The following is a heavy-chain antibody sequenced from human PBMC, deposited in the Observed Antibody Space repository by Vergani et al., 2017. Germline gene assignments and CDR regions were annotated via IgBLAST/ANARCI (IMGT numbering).Heavy chain of an antibody. CDR3: TTFRGYCSGGSCFDY. Sequence: EVQLVESGGGLVQPGGSLRLSCAASGFTFSSYSMNWVRQAPGKGLEWVGRIKSKTDGGTTDYAAPVKGRFTISRDDSKNTLYLQMNSLKTEDTAVYYCTTFRGYCSGGSCFDYWGQGTLVTVSS. J-gene: IGHJ4*02. CDR1: GFTFSSYS. CDR2: IKSKTDGGTT. V-gene: IGHV3-15*01. D-gene: IGHD2-15*01.